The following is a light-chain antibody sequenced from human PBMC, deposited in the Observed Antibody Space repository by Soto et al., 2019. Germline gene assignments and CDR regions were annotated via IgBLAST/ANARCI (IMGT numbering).Light chain of an antibody. CDR1: SSDVGGYNY. CDR2: EVS. J-gene: IGLJ1*01. V-gene: IGLV2-14*01. Sequence: QSALTQPASVSGSPGQSITISCTGTSSDVGGYNYVSWYQQQAGKAPKLIIHEVSNRPSGVSNRFSGSKSGNTASLTISGLQAEDEADYYCDSYTSSRAYVFGIGTKLTFL. CDR3: DSYTSSRAYV.